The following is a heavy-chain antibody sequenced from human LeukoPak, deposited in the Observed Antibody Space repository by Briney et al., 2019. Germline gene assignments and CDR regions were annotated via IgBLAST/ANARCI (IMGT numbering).Heavy chain of an antibody. J-gene: IGHJ4*02. V-gene: IGHV3-21*01. D-gene: IGHD5-12*01. Sequence: GGSLRLSCAASGFTFSSYSMNWVRQAPGKGPEWVSSISSSSYIYYADSVKGRFTISRDNAKNSLYLQMNSLRAEDTAVYYCARVDSGYSGYGPFLNWGQGTLVTVSS. CDR3: ARVDSGYSGYGPFLN. CDR1: GFTFSSYS. CDR2: ISSSSYI.